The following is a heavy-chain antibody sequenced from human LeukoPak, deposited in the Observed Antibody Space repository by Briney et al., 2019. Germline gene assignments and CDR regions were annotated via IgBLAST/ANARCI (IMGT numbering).Heavy chain of an antibody. CDR3: ARSGYSNFDY. Sequence: NPSETLSLTCTVSGVSLSSGSDYGSWIRQSAGKGLEWIVRIYASGSTNYNPSLKSRVTISVDTSKKQSALKQSSVTAADTARYYCARSGYSNFDYWGQGTLVTVSS. J-gene: IGHJ4*02. D-gene: IGHD3-3*01. V-gene: IGHV4-61*02. CDR1: GVSLSSGSDY. CDR2: IYASGST.